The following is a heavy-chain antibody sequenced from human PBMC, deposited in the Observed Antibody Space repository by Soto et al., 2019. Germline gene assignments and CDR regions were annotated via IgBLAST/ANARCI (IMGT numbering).Heavy chain of an antibody. V-gene: IGHV1-69*14. D-gene: IGHD5-12*01. J-gene: IGHJ4*02. CDR3: ARDLGSGYDPGDY. Sequence: QVQLVQSGAGVKRPGSSVKVSCKTSGDIFSGYSISWVRQAPGQGLEWMGGIIPIFGTTDYAQRFHGRVTITADKSTTTVYMDLYSLKSEDTAVYYCARDLGSGYDPGDYWGQGTLVTVSS. CDR2: IIPIFGTT. CDR1: GDIFSGYS.